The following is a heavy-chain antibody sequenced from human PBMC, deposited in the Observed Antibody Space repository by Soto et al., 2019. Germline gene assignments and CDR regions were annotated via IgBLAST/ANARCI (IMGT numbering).Heavy chain of an antibody. D-gene: IGHD3-22*01. CDR1: GFTFSSYG. Sequence: QVQLVESGGGVVQPGRSLRLSCAASGFTFSSYGMHWVRQAPGKGLEWVAVISYDGSNKYYADSVKGRFTISRDNSKNTLYLQMNSLRAEDTAVYYCARAGSRNSSGPRANYYFDYWGQGTLVTVSS. V-gene: IGHV3-30*03. J-gene: IGHJ4*02. CDR3: ARAGSRNSSGPRANYYFDY. CDR2: ISYDGSNK.